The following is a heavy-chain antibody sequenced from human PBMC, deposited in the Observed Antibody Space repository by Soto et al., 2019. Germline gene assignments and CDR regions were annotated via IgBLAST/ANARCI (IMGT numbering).Heavy chain of an antibody. D-gene: IGHD3-22*01. J-gene: IGHJ6*02. CDR1: GGTFSSYA. CDR2: IIPIFGTA. Sequence: QVQLVQSGAEVKKPGSSVKVSCKASGGTFSSYAISWVRQAPGQGLEWMGGIIPIFGTANYAQKFQGRVTXXAXEXXSTAYMELSSLRSEDTAVYYCASAMDDYDLLGMDVWGQGTTVTVSS. V-gene: IGHV1-69*12. CDR3: ASAMDDYDLLGMDV.